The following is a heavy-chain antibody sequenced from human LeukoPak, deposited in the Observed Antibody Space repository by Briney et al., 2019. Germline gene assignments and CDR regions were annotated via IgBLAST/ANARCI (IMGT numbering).Heavy chain of an antibody. CDR3: GRDPDY. J-gene: IGHJ4*02. CDR1: GFTFSNYW. Sequence: GGSLRLSCAASGFTFSNYWMNWVRQAPEKGLGGVASIKQDGSDKCYADSVRGRFTISRDNAKNSLYLQMTSLRAEDTAVYYCGRDPDYWGPGALVTVSS. CDR2: IKQDGSDK. V-gene: IGHV3-7*01.